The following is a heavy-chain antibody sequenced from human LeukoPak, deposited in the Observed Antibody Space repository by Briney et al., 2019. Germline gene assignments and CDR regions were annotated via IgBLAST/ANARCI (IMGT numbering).Heavy chain of an antibody. J-gene: IGHJ4*02. V-gene: IGHV3-43*01. CDR1: GFTFDDYT. CDR2: ISWDGGST. D-gene: IGHD3-10*01. Sequence: GGSLRLSCAASGFTFDDYTMHWVRQAPGKGLEWVSLISWDGGSTYYADSVKGRFTISRDNSKNSLYLQMNSLRTEDTALYYCAKDMGSGGSGSFDYWGQGTLVTVSS. CDR3: AKDMGSGGSGSFDY.